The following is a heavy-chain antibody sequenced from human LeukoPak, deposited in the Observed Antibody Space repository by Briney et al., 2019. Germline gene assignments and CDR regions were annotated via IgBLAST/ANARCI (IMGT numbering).Heavy chain of an antibody. V-gene: IGHV4-59*01. CDR1: GGSISSYY. J-gene: IGHJ6*02. Sequence: PSETLSLTCTVSGGSISSYYWSWIRQPPGKGLEWIGYIYYSGSTNYNPSLKSRVTISVDTSKNQFSLKLSSVTAADTAVYYCARTTYYDFWSGYPSYYYYGMDVWGQGTTVTVSS. D-gene: IGHD3-3*01. CDR2: IYYSGST. CDR3: ARTTYYDFWSGYPSYYYYGMDV.